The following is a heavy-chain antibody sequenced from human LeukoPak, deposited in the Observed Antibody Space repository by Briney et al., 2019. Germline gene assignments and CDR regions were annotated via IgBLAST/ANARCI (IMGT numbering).Heavy chain of an antibody. CDR2: INPNSGGT. CDR3: AREFIERGYSYASHDAFDI. CDR1: GYTFTGYY. Sequence: ASVKVSCKASGYTFTGYYMHWVRQAPGQGLEWMGWINPNSGGTNYAQKFQGRVTMTRDKSIRTAYMELSRLTSDDTAVYYCAREFIERGYSYASHDAFDIWGQGTMVTVSS. D-gene: IGHD5-12*01. V-gene: IGHV1-2*02. J-gene: IGHJ3*02.